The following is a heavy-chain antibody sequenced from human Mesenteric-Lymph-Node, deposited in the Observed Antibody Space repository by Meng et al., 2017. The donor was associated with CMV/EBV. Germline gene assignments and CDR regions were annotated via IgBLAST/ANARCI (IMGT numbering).Heavy chain of an antibody. D-gene: IGHD3-3*01. CDR2: IRGKANNYAT. Sequence: SCAASGFTYSSYWMTWVRQAPGKGLEWVGRIRGKANNYATSYAASMKGRFTISRDDSKNSAYLQMNSLKTEDTAVYYCARGDFSYFDYWGQGTLVTVSS. J-gene: IGHJ4*02. V-gene: IGHV3-73*01. CDR1: GFTYSSYW. CDR3: ARGDFSYFDY.